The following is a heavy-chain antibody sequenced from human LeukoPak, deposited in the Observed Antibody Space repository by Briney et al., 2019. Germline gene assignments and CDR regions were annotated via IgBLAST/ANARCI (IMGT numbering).Heavy chain of an antibody. V-gene: IGHV1-24*01. J-gene: IGHJ4*02. Sequence: ASVKLSCKVSGYTLTELSMHWVRHAPGKGLEWMGGFDPEDGETIYAQKFQGRVTMTEDTSTDTAYMELSSLRSEDTAVYYCATDRITMVRGPFDYWGQGTLVTVSS. CDR2: FDPEDGET. CDR1: GYTLTELS. D-gene: IGHD3-10*01. CDR3: ATDRITMVRGPFDY.